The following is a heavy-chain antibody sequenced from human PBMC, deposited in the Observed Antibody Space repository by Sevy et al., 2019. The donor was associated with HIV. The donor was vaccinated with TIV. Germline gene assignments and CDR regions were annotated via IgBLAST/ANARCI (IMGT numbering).Heavy chain of an antibody. CDR3: ARMGYSSGPEGFDY. D-gene: IGHD6-19*01. CDR1: GYTFTSYG. J-gene: IGHJ4*02. CDR2: ISAYNGNT. V-gene: IGHV1-18*01. Sequence: ASVKVSCKASGYTFTSYGISWVRQAPGQGLEWMGWISAYNGNTNYAQKLQGRVTMTTDTSTSTAYMELRSLRSDDTVVYYCARMGYSSGPEGFDYWGQGTLVTVSS.